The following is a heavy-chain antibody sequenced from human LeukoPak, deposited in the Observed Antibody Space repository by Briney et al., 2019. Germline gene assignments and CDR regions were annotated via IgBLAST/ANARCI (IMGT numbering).Heavy chain of an antibody. J-gene: IGHJ4*02. CDR3: ARVGYDSSGYYDY. D-gene: IGHD3-22*01. Sequence: SETLSLTCIVSGGSISSYYWSWIRQPPGKGLDWIGYTSYRGSTNYNPSLKSRVTISVDTSKNQFSLRLSSVTAADTAVYYCARVGYDSSGYYDYWGQGTLVTVSS. CDR1: GGSISSYY. V-gene: IGHV4-59*01. CDR2: TSYRGST.